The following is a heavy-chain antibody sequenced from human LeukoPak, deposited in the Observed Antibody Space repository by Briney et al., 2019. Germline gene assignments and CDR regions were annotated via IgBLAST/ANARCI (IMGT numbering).Heavy chain of an antibody. V-gene: IGHV5-51*01. J-gene: IGHJ4*02. CDR3: ARLSTRLLDH. CDR1: GNTFTNYW. CDR2: IYPGDSET. Sequence: GESLKISCKGSGNTFTNYWIGWVRQLHGKGLEWMGIIYPGDSETRYSPSFQGQVTMSVDKSSSTAYLQWATLKASDTAIYFCARLSTRLLDHWGQGTRVTVSS. D-gene: IGHD3-3*01.